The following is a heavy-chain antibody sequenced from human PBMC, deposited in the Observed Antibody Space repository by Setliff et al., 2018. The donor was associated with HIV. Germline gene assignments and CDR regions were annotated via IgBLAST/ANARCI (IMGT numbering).Heavy chain of an antibody. J-gene: IGHJ4*02. D-gene: IGHD5-12*01. CDR1: SGSISTYY. Sequence: SSETLSLTCTVSSGSISTYYWTWIRQPPGKGLEYIGYIYYTGSTDYNPALKNRVAISVDTSRNRVSLKMTSVTAADTAAYYCARTYTGHDSRSLYLAYWGQGTLVTVPQ. CDR3: ARTYTGHDSRSLYLAY. CDR2: IYYTGST. V-gene: IGHV4-59*01.